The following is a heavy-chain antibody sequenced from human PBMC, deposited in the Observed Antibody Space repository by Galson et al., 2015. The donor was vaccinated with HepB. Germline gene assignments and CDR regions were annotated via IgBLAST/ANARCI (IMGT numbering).Heavy chain of an antibody. CDR3: ARAFYYDSRGYPSFAFDY. Sequence: SLRLSCAASGFSFSSNAMHWVRQAPGKGLEWVAVIWFDGSNKYYADSVQGRFTISRDNSKNTLYLQMNSLRAEDTAVYYCARAFYYDSRGYPSFAFDYWGQGTLVTVSS. CDR1: GFSFSSNA. J-gene: IGHJ4*02. V-gene: IGHV3-33*01. D-gene: IGHD3-22*01. CDR2: IWFDGSNK.